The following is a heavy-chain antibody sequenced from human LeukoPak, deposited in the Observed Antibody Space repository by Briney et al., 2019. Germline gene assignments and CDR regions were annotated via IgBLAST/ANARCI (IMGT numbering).Heavy chain of an antibody. J-gene: IGHJ6*02. CDR2: VYTGGNT. V-gene: IGHV3-53*01. CDR3: ARDDGSSWYYYYYYGMDV. Sequence: GGSLRLSCAASGPTVSANYMSWVRQAPGKGLEWVSIVYTGGNTLYADSVKGRFTISRDNSKNTVYLQMNSLRAEDTAVYYCARDDGSSWYYYYYYGMDVWGQGTTVTVSS. D-gene: IGHD6-13*01. CDR1: GPTVSANY.